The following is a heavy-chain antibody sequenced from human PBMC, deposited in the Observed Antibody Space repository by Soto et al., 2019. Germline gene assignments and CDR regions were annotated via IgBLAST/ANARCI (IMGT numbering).Heavy chain of an antibody. CDR2: IMPVFATP. CDR1: GGTFSTSA. V-gene: IGHV1-69*05. CDR3: ARDKDRQQLGGNYYCILDV. D-gene: IGHD3-3*02. Sequence: QVQLMQSGAEVKKPGSSVKVSCKASGGTFSTSAISWVRQAPGEGLEWVGGIMPVFATPDYAQKFQGRVTISSDESTTTAYLELTSLTNDDTAVYYCARDKDRQQLGGNYYCILDVWGQGTAVTVSS. J-gene: IGHJ6*02.